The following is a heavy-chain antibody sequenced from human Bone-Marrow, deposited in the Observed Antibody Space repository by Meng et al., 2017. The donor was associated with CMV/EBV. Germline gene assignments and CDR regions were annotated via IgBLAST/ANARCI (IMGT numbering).Heavy chain of an antibody. CDR1: GFTFSSYN. Sequence: SCAASGFTFSSYNLNWVRQAPGKGLEWVSSITSSGSYIYYADSVKGRFTVSRDNAKNSLYLQMNSLRAEDTAVYYCARDYSSSGGGYWGQGTLVTVSS. J-gene: IGHJ4*02. CDR3: ARDYSSSGGGY. CDR2: ITSSGSYI. D-gene: IGHD6-19*01. V-gene: IGHV3-21*01.